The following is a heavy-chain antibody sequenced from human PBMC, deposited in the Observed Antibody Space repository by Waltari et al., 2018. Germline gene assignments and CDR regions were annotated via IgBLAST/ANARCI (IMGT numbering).Heavy chain of an antibody. CDR3: ARIPTKLGIWGMDY. V-gene: IGHV3-48*01. CDR1: GFTFSSYS. CDR2: ISSSSSTI. J-gene: IGHJ4*02. D-gene: IGHD7-27*01. Sequence: EVQLVESGGGLVQPGGSLRLSCAASGFTFSSYSMNWVRQAPGKGLEWVSYISSSSSTIYYADSVKGRFTISRDNAKNSLYLQMNSLRAEDTAVYYCARIPTKLGIWGMDYWGQGTLVTVSS.